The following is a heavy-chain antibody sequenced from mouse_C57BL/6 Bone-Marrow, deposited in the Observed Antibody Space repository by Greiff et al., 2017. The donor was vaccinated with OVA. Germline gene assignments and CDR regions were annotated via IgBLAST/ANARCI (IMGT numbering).Heavy chain of an antibody. CDR3: TRGGYFDY. CDR2: IDPSDSYT. J-gene: IGHJ2*01. V-gene: IGHV1-50*01. Sequence: QVQLKQPGAELVKPGASVKLSCKASGYTFTSYWMQWVKQRPGQGLEWIGEIDPSDSYTNYNQKFKGKATLTVDTSSSPAYMRLSSLASEDSAVYYCTRGGYFDYWGQGTTLTVSS. CDR1: GYTFTSYW.